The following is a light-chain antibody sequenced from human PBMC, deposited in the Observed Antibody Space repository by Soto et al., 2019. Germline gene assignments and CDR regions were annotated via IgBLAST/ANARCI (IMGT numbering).Light chain of an antibody. CDR2: STS. CDR3: QQSYSFPRT. J-gene: IGKJ1*01. V-gene: IGKV1-39*01. CDR1: QTVTNY. Sequence: DIQMTQSPSALSASVGDRVTITCRASQTVTNYLYWYHQQPGKAPKLLIQSTSTLQTEVPSRFSGSGSGTDFTLTINSLQPEDFGTYYCQQSYSFPRTFGQGTKVDI.